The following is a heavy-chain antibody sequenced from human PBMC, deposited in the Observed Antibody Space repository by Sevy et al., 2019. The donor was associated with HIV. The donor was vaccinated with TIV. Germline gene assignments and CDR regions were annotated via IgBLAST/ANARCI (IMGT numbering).Heavy chain of an antibody. J-gene: IGHJ5*02. CDR1: GFTFSNYG. V-gene: IGHV3-33*06. D-gene: IGHD3-16*01. CDR2: IWYDGSYK. CDR3: AKTFAICAVLMSPDFDP. Sequence: GGSLRLSCAASGFTFSNYGMHWVRQAPGKGLEWVAVIWYDGSYKYYADSVKGRFTISRDNTKSTLYLQMNSLRAEDTAVYYCAKTFAICAVLMSPDFDPWGQGTLVTVSS.